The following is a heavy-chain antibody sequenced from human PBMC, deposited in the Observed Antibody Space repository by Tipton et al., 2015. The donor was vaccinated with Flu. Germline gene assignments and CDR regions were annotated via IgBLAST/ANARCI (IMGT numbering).Heavy chain of an antibody. J-gene: IGHJ3*01. CDR1: GFSISSSY. V-gene: IGHV3-66*02. D-gene: IGHD3-16*01. Sequence: SLRLSCAASGFSISSSYMNWVRQAPGKGLEWLSVIYHGGGTYYADSVKGRFTISRGNSNGTLHLQMNSLTGGDTAVYYCVRTARRPFGAFDVWGQGTMVTVSS. CDR3: VRTARRPFGAFDV. CDR2: IYHGGGT.